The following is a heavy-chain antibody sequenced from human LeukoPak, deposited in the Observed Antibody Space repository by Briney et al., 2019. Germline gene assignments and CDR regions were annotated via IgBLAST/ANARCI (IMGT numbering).Heavy chain of an antibody. J-gene: IGHJ4*02. D-gene: IGHD3-22*01. V-gene: IGHV1-2*02. CDR2: INPSGGT. CDR3: ARVKTMIIVVSLFDY. CDR1: GYTFTSYY. Sequence: GASVKVSCKASGYTFTSYYMHWVRQAPGQGLEWMGIINPSGGTNYAQQFQGGLTMTRDTSISTAYMELSRLRSDDTAVYYCARVKTMIIVVSLFDYWGQGTLVTVSS.